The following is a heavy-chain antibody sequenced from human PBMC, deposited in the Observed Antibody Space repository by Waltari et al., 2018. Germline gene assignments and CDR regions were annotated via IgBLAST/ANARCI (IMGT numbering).Heavy chain of an antibody. Sequence: QLQLQESGPGLVKPSETLSLTCTVSGGSISSSSYNWGWIRQPPGKGLGWIGGIYYSGSTYYNPSLKSRVTISVDTSKNQFSLKLSSVTAADTAVYYCARPQTFDYWGQGTLVTVSS. CDR2: IYYSGST. CDR3: ARPQTFDY. J-gene: IGHJ4*02. V-gene: IGHV4-39*01. CDR1: GGSISSSSYN.